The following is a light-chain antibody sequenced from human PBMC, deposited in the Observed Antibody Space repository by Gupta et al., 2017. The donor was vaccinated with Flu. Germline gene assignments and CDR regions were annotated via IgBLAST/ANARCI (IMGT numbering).Light chain of an antibody. J-gene: IGLJ3*02. V-gene: IGLV2-14*01. CDR1: SSDIGGYNY. CDR2: EVT. Sequence: QSALTQPASVSGSPGQSITISCTGTSSDIGGYNYVSWYLQHTGKAPKLMIYEVTNRPSGVSNRFSGSKSGNTASLTVSGLQAEDEADYFCGSYTSSSTWVFGGGTKLTVL. CDR3: GSYTSSSTWV.